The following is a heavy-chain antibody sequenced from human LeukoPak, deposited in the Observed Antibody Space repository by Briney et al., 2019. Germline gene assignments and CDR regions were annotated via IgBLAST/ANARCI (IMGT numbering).Heavy chain of an antibody. Sequence: GGSLRLSCAASGFTFSSYWMQCVRQAPGKGLVWVSRLNSDGSSTSYADSVKGRFTISRDNAKNTLYLQMNSLRAEDTAVYYCVRGCYYYDSSGYLEEKCYFDLWGRGTLVTVSS. CDR2: LNSDGSST. J-gene: IGHJ2*01. V-gene: IGHV3-74*01. D-gene: IGHD3-22*01. CDR3: VRGCYYYDSSGYLEEKCYFDL. CDR1: GFTFSSYW.